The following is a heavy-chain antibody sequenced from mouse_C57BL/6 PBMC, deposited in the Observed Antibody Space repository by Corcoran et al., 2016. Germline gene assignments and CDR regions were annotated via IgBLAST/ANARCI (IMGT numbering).Heavy chain of an antibody. D-gene: IGHD1-1*01. CDR1: GYTFTSYG. CDR2: NYPRSGNN. Sequence: QVQLQQSGAELARPGASVKLSCKASGYTFTSYGISWVKQRTGQGLEWIGENYPRSGNNYYNEKFKGKATLTADKSSSTAYMELRSLTSEDSAVYFCARPTDGYYGSSPFDYWGQGTTLTVSS. J-gene: IGHJ2*01. V-gene: IGHV1-81*01. CDR3: ARPTDGYYGSSPFDY.